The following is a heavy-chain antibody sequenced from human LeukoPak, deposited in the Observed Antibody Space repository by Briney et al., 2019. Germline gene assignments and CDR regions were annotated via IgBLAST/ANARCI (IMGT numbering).Heavy chain of an antibody. Sequence: PGGSLRLSCAASGFTFSSYAMHWVRQAPGKGLEWVVVISYDGSNKYYADSVKGRFTISRDNSKNTLYLQMNSLRAEDTAVYYCARESPSSIAAAGSIDYWGQGTLVTVSS. V-gene: IGHV3-30-3*01. CDR3: ARESPSSIAAAGSIDY. J-gene: IGHJ4*02. CDR1: GFTFSSYA. D-gene: IGHD6-13*01. CDR2: ISYDGSNK.